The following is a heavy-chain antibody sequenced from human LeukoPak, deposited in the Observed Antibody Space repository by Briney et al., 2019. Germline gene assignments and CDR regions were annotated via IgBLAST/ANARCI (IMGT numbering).Heavy chain of an antibody. J-gene: IGHJ2*01. Sequence: SQTLSLTCTVPGGSISSGSYYWSWIRQPAGKGLEWIGRIYTSGSTNYNPSLKSRVTISVDTSKNQFSLKLSSVTAADTAVYYCARITMIVVKNHYWYFDLWGRGTLVTVSS. CDR3: ARITMIVVKNHYWYFDL. V-gene: IGHV4-61*02. D-gene: IGHD3-22*01. CDR1: GGSISSGSYY. CDR2: IYTSGST.